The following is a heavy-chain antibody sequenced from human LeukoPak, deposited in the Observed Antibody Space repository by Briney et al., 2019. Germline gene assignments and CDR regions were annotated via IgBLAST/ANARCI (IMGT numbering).Heavy chain of an antibody. V-gene: IGHV1-2*02. CDR3: ASEAFCDGGGCSVQSVAS. J-gene: IGHJ5*02. CDR1: GYTFTAYY. Sequence: ASVKVSCQASGYTFTAYYTHWVRQAPGQGLEWMGWIDTRTGDTQYAQKFLGRVTITRDTSFATVYMELRSLLYNDTAVYYCASEAFCDGGGCSVQSVASWGPGTLVIVSS. D-gene: IGHD3-16*01. CDR2: IDTRTGDT.